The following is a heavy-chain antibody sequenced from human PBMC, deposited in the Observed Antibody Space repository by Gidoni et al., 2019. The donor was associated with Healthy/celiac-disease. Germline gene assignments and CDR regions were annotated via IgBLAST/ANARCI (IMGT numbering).Heavy chain of an antibody. J-gene: IGHJ4*02. Sequence: LEWIGYIYYSGSTNYNPSLKSRVTISVDTSKNQFSLKLSSVTAADTAVYYCARDRGWVSHWCQGTLVTVSS. D-gene: IGHD6-19*01. CDR2: IYYSGST. CDR3: ARDRGWVSH. V-gene: IGHV4-59*01.